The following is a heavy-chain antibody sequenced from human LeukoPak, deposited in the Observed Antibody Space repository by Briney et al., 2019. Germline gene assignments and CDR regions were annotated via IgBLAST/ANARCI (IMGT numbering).Heavy chain of an antibody. D-gene: IGHD3-10*01. J-gene: IGHJ5*02. Sequence: SETLSLTCTVSGGSISSGDYYWSWIRQPPGKGLEWIGYISCSGSTYNNPSLKSRVTISLDTSKNQFSLKLSSVTAANTAVYYCARAVDYYGSGSYYKRWFDPGGQGTLVTVSS. CDR2: ISCSGST. CDR1: GGSISSGDYY. CDR3: ARAVDYYGSGSYYKRWFDP. V-gene: IGHV4-30-4*08.